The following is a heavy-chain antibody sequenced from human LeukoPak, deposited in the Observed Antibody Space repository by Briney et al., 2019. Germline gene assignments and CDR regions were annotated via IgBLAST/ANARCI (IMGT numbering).Heavy chain of an antibody. V-gene: IGHV3-23*01. Sequence: GGSLRLSCAASGFTFSSYAMSWVRQAPGKGLEWVSAISGSGGSTYYADSVKGRFTISRDNSKNTPYLQMNSLRAEDTAVYYCAKVSGGSGWYDFDYWGQGTLVTVSS. CDR2: ISGSGGST. D-gene: IGHD6-19*01. CDR1: GFTFSSYA. J-gene: IGHJ4*02. CDR3: AKVSGGSGWYDFDY.